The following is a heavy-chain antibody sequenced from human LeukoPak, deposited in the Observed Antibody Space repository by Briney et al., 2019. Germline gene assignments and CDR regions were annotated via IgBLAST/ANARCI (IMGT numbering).Heavy chain of an antibody. CDR2: IYSVGST. Sequence: PGGSLRLSCAASGFTVSSNYMSWVRQAPGKGLEWVSVIYSVGSTFYADSVKGRFTISRDNSKNTLYLEMNSLRAEDTAVYYCARMGGGNYYDSSGYYLNPPDYWGQGTLVTVSS. J-gene: IGHJ4*02. CDR3: ARMGGGNYYDSSGYYLNPPDY. V-gene: IGHV3-53*01. CDR1: GFTVSSNY. D-gene: IGHD3-22*01.